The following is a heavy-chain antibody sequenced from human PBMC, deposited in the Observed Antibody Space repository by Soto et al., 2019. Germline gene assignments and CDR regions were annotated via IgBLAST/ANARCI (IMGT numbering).Heavy chain of an antibody. CDR2: ISAYNGNT. D-gene: IGHD1-26*01. CDR1: GYTFTSYG. Sequence: QVQLVQSGAEVKKPGASVKVSCKASGYTFTSYGIRWVRQAPGQGLEWMGWISAYNGNTNYAQKLQGRVTMTTATSTSTAYMEMRSLISDDTAVYYCARDRGSYALDYWGQGTLVTVSS. J-gene: IGHJ4*02. V-gene: IGHV1-18*01. CDR3: ARDRGSYALDY.